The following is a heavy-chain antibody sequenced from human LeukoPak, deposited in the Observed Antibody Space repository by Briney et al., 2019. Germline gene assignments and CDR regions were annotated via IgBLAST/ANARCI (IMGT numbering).Heavy chain of an antibody. V-gene: IGHV3-64*04. Sequence: PGGSLRLSCSASGFTFSSYAMHWVRQAPGKGLEYVSAISSNGGSTYYADSVKGRFTISRDNSKNTLYLQMNSLRAEDTAVYYCAKSFSSSWYVGYFQHWGQGTLVTVSS. CDR3: AKSFSSSWYVGYFQH. CDR2: ISSNGGST. J-gene: IGHJ1*01. D-gene: IGHD6-13*01. CDR1: GFTFSSYA.